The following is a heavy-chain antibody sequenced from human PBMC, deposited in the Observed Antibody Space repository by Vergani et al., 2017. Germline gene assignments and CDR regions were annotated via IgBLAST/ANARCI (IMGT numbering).Heavy chain of an antibody. CDR1: GDSVSSNTAA. CDR2: TYYRSKWYN. Sequence: QVQLQQSGPGLVKPSQTLSLTCVISGDSVSSNTAAWNWIRQSPSRGLEWLGRTYYRSKWYNDYAVSVKSRITINPDTSKNQFSLQLNSLTPEDTAVYYCAREFAVDSSGSLGYWGQGTLVTVSS. V-gene: IGHV6-1*01. D-gene: IGHD3-22*01. J-gene: IGHJ4*02. CDR3: AREFAVDSSGSLGY.